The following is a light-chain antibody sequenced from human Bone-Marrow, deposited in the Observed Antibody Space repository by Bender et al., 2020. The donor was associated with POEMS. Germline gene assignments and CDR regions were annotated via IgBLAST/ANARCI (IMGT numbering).Light chain of an antibody. CDR2: DVN. V-gene: IGLV2-8*01. J-gene: IGLJ2*01. CDR3: RSYTTRKTVV. CDR1: SRDVGRYNH. Sequence: QSALTQPPSASGSPGQSVTISCTGTSRDVGRYNHVSWYQQYPGKVPKLMIYDVNKRPSGVPDRFSGSKSDNTASLTISGLQAEDEADYYCRSYTTRKTVVFGGGTKLTVL.